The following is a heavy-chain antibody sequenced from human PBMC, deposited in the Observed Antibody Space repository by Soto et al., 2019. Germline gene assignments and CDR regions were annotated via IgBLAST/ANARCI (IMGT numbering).Heavy chain of an antibody. CDR2: INHSGST. J-gene: IGHJ3*02. CDR1: GGSFSGYY. Sequence: QVQLQQWGAGLLKPSETLSLTCAVYGGSFSGYYWSWIRQPPGQGLEWIGEINHSGSTNYNPSLKSRVTISVDTSKNQFSLKLSSVTAADTAVYYCASAGSSWYVEDAFDIWGQGTMVTVSS. CDR3: ASAGSSWYVEDAFDI. V-gene: IGHV4-34*01. D-gene: IGHD6-13*01.